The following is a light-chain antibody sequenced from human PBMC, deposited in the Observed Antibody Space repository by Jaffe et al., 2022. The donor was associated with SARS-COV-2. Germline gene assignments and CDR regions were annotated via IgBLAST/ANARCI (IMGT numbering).Light chain of an antibody. CDR1: QGVSGS. V-gene: IGKV1-39*01. CDR3: QQSYRTPVT. CDR2: AAS. J-gene: IGKJ4*01. Sequence: DIQMTQSPSSLSASVGDRVSITCRASQGVSGSLNWYQQKPGKAPQVLIYAASSLQSGVPSRFSGTGSGTDFTLIIDTLQPEDFATYFCQQSYRTPVTFGGGTKVEIK.